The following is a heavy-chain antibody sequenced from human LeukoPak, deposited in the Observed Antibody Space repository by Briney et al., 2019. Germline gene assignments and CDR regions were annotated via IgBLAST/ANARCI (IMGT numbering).Heavy chain of an antibody. Sequence: GGSLRLSCATSGFTFSGYGMHWVRQAPGKGLEWVAFIRFDATNKYYADAVKGRFTISRDNSKNTLYMQMNSLRTEDTAVYYCAKDQAAIPGVVSSYYFEYWGQGALVTVSS. CDR1: GFTFSGYG. CDR3: AKDQAAIPGVVSSYYFEY. D-gene: IGHD3-3*01. CDR2: IRFDATNK. J-gene: IGHJ4*02. V-gene: IGHV3-30*02.